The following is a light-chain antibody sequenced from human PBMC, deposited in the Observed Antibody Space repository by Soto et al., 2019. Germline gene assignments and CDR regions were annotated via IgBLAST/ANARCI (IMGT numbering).Light chain of an antibody. CDR2: GAS. CDR1: QGLTSNF. V-gene: IGKV3-20*01. Sequence: EIVLTQSPGTLALSPGERATLSCRASQGLTSNFLAWYQQKPGQAPRLLIYGASSRATGIPDRFSGSGSGTDFTLTISRLEPEDFAVYYCQQYGSSLRTFGQGTKVDIK. CDR3: QQYGSSLRT. J-gene: IGKJ1*01.